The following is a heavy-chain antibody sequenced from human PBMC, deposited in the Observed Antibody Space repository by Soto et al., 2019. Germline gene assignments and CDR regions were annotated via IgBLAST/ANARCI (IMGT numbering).Heavy chain of an antibody. J-gene: IGHJ5*02. Sequence: QVQLQESGPGLVKPSGTLSLTCAVSGGSITSANWWTWVRQPPGGGLEWIGEISHSGITNYKAYLKSRVTMSVDKTKNDVSLKLTSVTAADTAVYYYAKVLRGWFDPWGQGTPVTVSS. CDR3: AKVLRGWFDP. V-gene: IGHV4-4*02. CDR1: GGSITSANW. CDR2: ISHSGIT.